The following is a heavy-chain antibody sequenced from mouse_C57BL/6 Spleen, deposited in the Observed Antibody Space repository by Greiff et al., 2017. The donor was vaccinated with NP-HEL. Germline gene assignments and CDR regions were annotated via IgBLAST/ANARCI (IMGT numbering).Heavy chain of an antibody. CDR1: GYTFTDYY. Sequence: VQGVESGAELVRPGASVKLSCKASGYTFTDYYINWVKQRPGQGLEWIARIYPGSGNTYYNEKFKGKATLTAEKSSSTAYMQLSSLTSEDSAVYCCARGGSQYYFDYWGQGTTLTVSS. CDR3: ARGGSQYYFDY. D-gene: IGHD3-1*01. CDR2: IYPGSGNT. V-gene: IGHV1-76*01. J-gene: IGHJ2*01.